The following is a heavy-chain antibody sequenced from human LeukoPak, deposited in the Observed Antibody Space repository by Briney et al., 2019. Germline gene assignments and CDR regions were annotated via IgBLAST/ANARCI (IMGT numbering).Heavy chain of an antibody. CDR3: AKAITATTGYFDY. CDR1: GFTFSNYA. D-gene: IGHD6-25*01. Sequence: GGSLRLSCAASGFTFSNYAMTWVRQAPGKGLEWVSGISSGGGTTNHADSVKGRLTISRDNSKNTLYLQMNSLRAEDTAVYYYAKAITATTGYFDYWGQGSLVTVSS. J-gene: IGHJ4*02. CDR2: ISSGGGTT. V-gene: IGHV3-23*01.